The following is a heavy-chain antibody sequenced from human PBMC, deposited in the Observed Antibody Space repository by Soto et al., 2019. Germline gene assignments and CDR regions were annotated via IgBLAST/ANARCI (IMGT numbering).Heavy chain of an antibody. CDR3: VKGVDIVATIRYYFDY. CDR2: ISNNGGST. D-gene: IGHD5-12*01. V-gene: IGHV3-64D*06. Sequence: GGSLRLSCSASGFTFSSCAMHWVRQAPGKGLEYVSAISNNGGSTYYADSVKGRFTISRDNSKNTLYLQMSSLRAEDTAVYYCVKGVDIVATIRYYFDYWGQGTLVTVSS. CDR1: GFTFSSCA. J-gene: IGHJ4*02.